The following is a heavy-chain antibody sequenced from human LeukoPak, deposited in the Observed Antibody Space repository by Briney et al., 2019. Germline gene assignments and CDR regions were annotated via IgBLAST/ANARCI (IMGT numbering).Heavy chain of an antibody. CDR2: IYYSGST. Sequence: SETLSLTCTVSGGSISNSSYYWGWIRQPPGKGLEWIGSIYYSGSTYYNPSLKSRVTISVDTSKNQFSLKLSSVSAADTAVYYCARETMSPGIAAAWGPNWFDPWGQGTLVTVSS. J-gene: IGHJ5*02. CDR1: GGSISNSSYY. CDR3: ARETMSPGIAAAWGPNWFDP. D-gene: IGHD6-13*01. V-gene: IGHV4-39*02.